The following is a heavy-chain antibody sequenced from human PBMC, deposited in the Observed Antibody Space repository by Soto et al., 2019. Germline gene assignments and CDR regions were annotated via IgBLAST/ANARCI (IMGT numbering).Heavy chain of an antibody. CDR2: ISYDGSNK. D-gene: IGHD3-22*01. CDR1: GFTFSSYA. Sequence: QVQLVESGGGVVQPGRSLRLSCAASGFTFSSYAMHWVRQAPGKGLEWVAVISYDGSNKYYADSVKGRFTISRDNSKNTLYLQMNSLRAEDTAVYYWATRGDSSGHSLWYYFDYWGQGTLVTVSS. V-gene: IGHV3-30-3*01. J-gene: IGHJ4*02. CDR3: ATRGDSSGHSLWYYFDY.